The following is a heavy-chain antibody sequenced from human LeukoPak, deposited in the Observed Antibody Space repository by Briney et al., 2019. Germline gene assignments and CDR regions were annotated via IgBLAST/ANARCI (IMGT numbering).Heavy chain of an antibody. CDR1: GFTFSSYG. D-gene: IGHD3-10*02. CDR3: AELGITMIGGV. Sequence: GGSLRLSCAASGFTFSSYGMSWVRQAPGKGLEWVSSISGSGGSTYYADSVKGRFTISRDNAKNSLYLQMNSLRAEDTAVYYCAELGITMIGGVWGKGTTVTISS. CDR2: ISGSGGST. V-gene: IGHV3-23*01. J-gene: IGHJ6*04.